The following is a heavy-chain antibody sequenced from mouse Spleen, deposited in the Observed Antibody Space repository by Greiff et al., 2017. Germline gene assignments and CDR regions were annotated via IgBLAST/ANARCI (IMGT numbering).Heavy chain of an antibody. CDR1: GYSFTGYY. V-gene: IGHV1-42*01. Sequence: EVQLQQSGPELVKPGASVKISCKASGYSFTGYYMNWVKQSPEKSLEWIGEINPSTGGTTYNQKFKAKATLTVDKSSSTAYMQLKSLTSEDSAVYYCARYSITTAPYAMDYWGQGTSVTVSS. CDR3: ARYSITTAPYAMDY. D-gene: IGHD1-2*01. CDR2: INPSTGGT. J-gene: IGHJ4*01.